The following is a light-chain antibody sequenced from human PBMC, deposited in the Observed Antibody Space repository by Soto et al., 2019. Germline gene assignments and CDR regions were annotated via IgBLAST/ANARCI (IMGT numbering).Light chain of an antibody. Sequence: VVTQSPATLSVSAGERATLSWRASESVGRHLDWYHQKTGQAPKLLIFDASTRATGVPARFSGSGSGTEFTLTVSSLQSEDIAVYFCQQYNNWPPNFGQGTRLE. CDR1: ESVGRH. CDR3: QQYNNWPPN. CDR2: DAS. V-gene: IGKV3-15*01. J-gene: IGKJ5*01.